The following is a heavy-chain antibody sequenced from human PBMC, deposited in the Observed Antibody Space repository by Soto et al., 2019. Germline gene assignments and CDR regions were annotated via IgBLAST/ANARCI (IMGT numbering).Heavy chain of an antibody. Sequence: QVQLQESGPGLVKPSETLSLTCTVSGGSISSYYWSWIRQPPGKGLEWIGYIYYSGNTNYNPSLKSRASMSVDTSKNQSSLKLSSVTAADTAVYYCARRRDAFDIWGQGTMVTVSS. CDR2: IYYSGNT. J-gene: IGHJ3*02. CDR3: ARRRDAFDI. V-gene: IGHV4-59*08. CDR1: GGSISSYY.